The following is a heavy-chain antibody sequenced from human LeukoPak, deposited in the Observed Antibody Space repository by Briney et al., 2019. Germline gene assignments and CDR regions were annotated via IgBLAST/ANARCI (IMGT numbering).Heavy chain of an antibody. CDR2: ISYDGSNK. V-gene: IGHV3-30*18. D-gene: IGHD5-12*01. J-gene: IGHJ4*02. Sequence: PTGGSLRLSCAASGFTFSSYGMHWVRQAPGKGLEWVAVISYDGSNKYYADSVKGRFTISRDNSKNTLYLQMNSLRAEDTAVYYCAKDSRLRGYSGYESFDYWGQGTLVTVSS. CDR1: GFTFSSYG. CDR3: AKDSRLRGYSGYESFDY.